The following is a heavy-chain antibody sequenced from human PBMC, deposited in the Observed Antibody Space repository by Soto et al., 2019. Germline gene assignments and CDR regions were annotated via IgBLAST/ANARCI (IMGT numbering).Heavy chain of an antibody. J-gene: IGHJ6*02. CDR1: GVTFSSYA. CDR2: IIPIFGTA. V-gene: IGHV1-69*13. CDR3: ARDIGIAAAGRYYYYGMDV. Sequence: SVKVSCKASGVTFSSYAISWVRQAPGQGLEWMGGIIPIFGTANYAQKFQGRVTITADESTSTAYMELSSLRSEDTAVYYCARDIGIAAAGRYYYYGMDVWGQGTTVTVSS. D-gene: IGHD6-13*01.